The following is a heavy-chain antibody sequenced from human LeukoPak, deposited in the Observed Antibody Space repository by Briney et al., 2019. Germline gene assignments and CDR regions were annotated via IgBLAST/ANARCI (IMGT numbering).Heavy chain of an antibody. V-gene: IGHV3-15*01. CDR1: GFTFSNAG. J-gene: IGHJ6*03. CDR3: TTEFKELGSFFYFYYMDV. Sequence: PGGSLRLSCTASGFTFSNAGMNWVRQAPGKGLEWVGRIKTKSEGGTTDYAAPAKGRFTISRDDSKNALFLQMDSLKSDDTAMYYCTTEFKELGSFFYFYYMDVWGTGTTVAISS. CDR2: IKTKSEGGTT. D-gene: IGHD3-10*01.